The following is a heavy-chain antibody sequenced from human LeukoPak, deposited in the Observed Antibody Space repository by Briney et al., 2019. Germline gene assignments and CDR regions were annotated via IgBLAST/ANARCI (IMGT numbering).Heavy chain of an antibody. CDR1: GGSLSSSSYY. Sequence: SETLSLTCTVSGGSLSSSSYYWGWLRQPPGKGREWFGSIYYSESTYYNASLKSRVPISVDTSKNQCSLKLSSVTAADTAVYYCARGQEGDFDYWGQGTLVTVSS. J-gene: IGHJ4*02. CDR3: ARGQEGDFDY. CDR2: IYYSEST. V-gene: IGHV4-39*07.